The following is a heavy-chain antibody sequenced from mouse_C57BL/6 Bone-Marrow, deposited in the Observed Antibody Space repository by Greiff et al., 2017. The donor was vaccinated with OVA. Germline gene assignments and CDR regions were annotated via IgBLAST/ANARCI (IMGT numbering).Heavy chain of an antibody. V-gene: IGHV5-12*01. CDR3: ARHSRLGYYFDY. J-gene: IGHJ2*01. CDR1: GFTFSDYY. D-gene: IGHD1-2*01. CDR2: ISNGGGST. Sequence: EVQLQQSGGGLVQPGGSLKLSCAASGFTFSDYYMYWVRQTPEKRLEWVAYISNGGGSTYYPDTVKGRFTISRDNAKNTLYLQMSRLKSEDTAMYYCARHSRLGYYFDYWGQGTTLTVSS.